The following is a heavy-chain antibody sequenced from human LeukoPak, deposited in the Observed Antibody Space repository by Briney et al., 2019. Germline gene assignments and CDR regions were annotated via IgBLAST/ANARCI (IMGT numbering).Heavy chain of an antibody. Sequence: GGSPRLSCAASGFTFSNYAMSWVRQAPGKGLEWVSGISASGGSYYADSVKGRFTVSRDISKNTLYLQMNSLRAEDTAVYFCAREPRDCTGGTCQSAGGYYFYYWSQGTLVTVSS. CDR1: GFTFSNYA. D-gene: IGHD2-15*01. CDR2: ISASGGS. CDR3: AREPRDCTGGTCQSAGGYYFYY. V-gene: IGHV3-23*01. J-gene: IGHJ4*02.